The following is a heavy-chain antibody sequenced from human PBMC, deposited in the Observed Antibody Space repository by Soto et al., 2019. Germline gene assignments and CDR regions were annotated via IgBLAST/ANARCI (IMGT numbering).Heavy chain of an antibody. V-gene: IGHV1-46*03. J-gene: IGHJ4*02. CDR1: GYTFTSYY. Sequence: QVQLVQSGAEVKKPGASVKVSCMASGYTFTSYYMHWVRQAPGQGLEWMGVINPSAGGTSYAQKFQGRVTMTRDTSTSTFYMELSSLRSDDTAVYYCARRMITFGGVVAYFDYGGQGTMVTVSS. D-gene: IGHD3-16*02. CDR2: INPSAGGT. CDR3: ARRMITFGGVVAYFDY.